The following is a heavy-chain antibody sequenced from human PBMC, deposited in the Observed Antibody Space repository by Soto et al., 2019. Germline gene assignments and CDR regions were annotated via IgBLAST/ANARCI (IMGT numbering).Heavy chain of an antibody. J-gene: IGHJ3*02. Sequence: ASVKVSCKASGYTFTRSGISCVRQAPGQGLEWMGMINPRGGRTTYPQKFQGRVTMTTDTSTSTVYMELSSLRSEDTAVYYCACVIAEYYGGINNPDNAFDIWGQGTMVTVSS. V-gene: IGHV1-46*01. CDR1: GYTFTRSG. CDR3: ACVIAEYYGGINNPDNAFDI. CDR2: INPRGGRT. D-gene: IGHD3-10*01.